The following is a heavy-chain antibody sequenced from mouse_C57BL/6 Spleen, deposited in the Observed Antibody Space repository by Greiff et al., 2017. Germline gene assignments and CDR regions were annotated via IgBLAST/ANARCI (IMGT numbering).Heavy chain of an antibody. D-gene: IGHD3-2*02. V-gene: IGHV1-74*01. CDR2: IHPSDSDT. J-gene: IGHJ3*01. CDR1: GYTFTSYW. Sequence: QVQLQQPGAELVKPGASVKVSCKASGYTFTSYWMHWVKQRPGQGLEWIGRIHPSDSDTNYNQKFKGKATLTVDKSSSTAYMQLSSLTSEDSAVYYCARGAQASRFAYWGQGTLVTVSA. CDR3: ARGAQASRFAY.